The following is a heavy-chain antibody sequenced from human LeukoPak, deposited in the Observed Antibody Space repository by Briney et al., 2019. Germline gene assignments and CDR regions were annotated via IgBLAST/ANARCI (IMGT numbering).Heavy chain of an antibody. CDR3: ARVSEKQLVDAFDI. J-gene: IGHJ3*02. V-gene: IGHV1-69*05. D-gene: IGHD6-6*01. CDR1: GGTFSSYA. CDR2: IIPIFGTA. Sequence: SVKVSCKASGGTFSSYAISWVRQAPGQGLEWMGGIIPIFGTANYAQKFQGRVTITTDESTSTAYMELSSLRSEDTAVYYCARVSEKQLVDAFDIWGQGTMVTVSS.